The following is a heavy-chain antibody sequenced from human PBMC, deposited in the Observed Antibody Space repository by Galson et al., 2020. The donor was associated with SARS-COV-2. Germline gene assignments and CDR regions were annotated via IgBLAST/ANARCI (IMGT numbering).Heavy chain of an antibody. J-gene: IGHJ6*02. D-gene: IGHD4-17*01. CDR2: INHSGST. Sequence: SETLSLTCAVYGGSFSGYYWSWIRQPPGKGLEWIGEINHSGSTNYNPSLKSRVTISVDTSKNQISLKLSSVTAADTAVYYCARGLNYGDYYYGMDVWGQGTTVTVSS. CDR3: ARGLNYGDYYYGMDV. V-gene: IGHV4-34*01. CDR1: GGSFSGYY.